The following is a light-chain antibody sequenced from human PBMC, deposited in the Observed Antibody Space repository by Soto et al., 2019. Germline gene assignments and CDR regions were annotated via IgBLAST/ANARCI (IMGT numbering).Light chain of an antibody. CDR2: GAS. CDR1: QSIFHTSDRMNF. J-gene: IGKJ2*01. Sequence: DIVITQSPDSLAFSLGERVISMCKSDQSIFHTSDRMNFLASYQQKPGQAPRLLIYGASSRPGGIPDRFSGSGSGTDFTLTIPRLEPEDFAVYYCQQYGSSPYAFGQGTKVDIK. V-gene: IGKV4-1*01. CDR3: QQYGSSPYA.